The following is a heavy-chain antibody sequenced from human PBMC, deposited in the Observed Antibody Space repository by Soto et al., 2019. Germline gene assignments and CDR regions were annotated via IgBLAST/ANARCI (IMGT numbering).Heavy chain of an antibody. CDR3: ARDRAYYESSGLYFDY. CDR2: IYDSGST. J-gene: IGHJ4*02. D-gene: IGHD3-22*01. Sequence: SETLSLTCTVSRGSISSGTNYWAWIRQPPGKGLEWIANIYDSGSTNYNPSLKSRVTISVDTSKSQFSLKLSSVTAADTAVYYCARDRAYYESSGLYFDYWGQGTLVTVSS. V-gene: IGHV4-61*01. CDR1: RGSISSGTNY.